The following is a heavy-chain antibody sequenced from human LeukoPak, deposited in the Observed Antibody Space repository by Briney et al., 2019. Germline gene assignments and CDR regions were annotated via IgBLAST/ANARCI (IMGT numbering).Heavy chain of an antibody. V-gene: IGHV3-23*01. J-gene: IGHJ4*02. CDR3: ARIGATTGY. D-gene: IGHD1-26*01. CDR2: ISGSAGST. CDR1: GFAFSSCA. Sequence: GGSLRLSCAASGFAFSSCAMSWVRQAPGKGLEWVSGISGSAGSTNYADSVKGRFTISRDNSKNTLYLQMNSLRAEDTAVYYCARIGATTGYWGQGTLVTVSS.